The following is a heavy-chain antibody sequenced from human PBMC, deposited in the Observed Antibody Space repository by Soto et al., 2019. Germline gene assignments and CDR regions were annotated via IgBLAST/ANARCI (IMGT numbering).Heavy chain of an antibody. Sequence: QVQLVQSGAEVKKPGSSVKVSCKASGGTFSSYAISWVRQAPGQGLEWMGGIITIFGTANYAQKFQGRLTTTADESTSKAYIELSSLRSEDTAVYYCAKHTKGGVFWWWFDPWGQGTLVTVSS. CDR2: IITIFGTA. CDR3: AKHTKGGVFWWWFDP. D-gene: IGHD2-15*01. V-gene: IGHV1-69*01. J-gene: IGHJ5*02. CDR1: GGTFSSYA.